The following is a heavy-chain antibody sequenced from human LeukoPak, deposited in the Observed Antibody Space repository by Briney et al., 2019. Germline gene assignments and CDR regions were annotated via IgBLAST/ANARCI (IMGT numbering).Heavy chain of an antibody. J-gene: IGHJ4*02. CDR2: IYHSGIA. D-gene: IGHD3-3*01. CDR3: ARDRGFWSGYSNDY. V-gene: IGHV4-38-2*02. CDR1: GYSISSGYY. Sequence: SSETLSLTCTVSGYSISSGYYWGWIRPRPGKGLEWIGSIYHSGIAYYDPSLKSRVTISVDTSKNQFSLKLSSVTAVDTAVYYCARDRGFWSGYSNDYWGQGTLVTVSS.